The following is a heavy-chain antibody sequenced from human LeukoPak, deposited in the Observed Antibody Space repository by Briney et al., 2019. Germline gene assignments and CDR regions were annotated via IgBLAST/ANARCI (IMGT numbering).Heavy chain of an antibody. V-gene: IGHV3-66*01. CDR2: IYSGGST. J-gene: IGHJ6*03. CDR1: GFTVSSNY. Sequence: GGSLRLSCAASGFTVSSNYMSWVRQAPGKGLEWVSVIYSGGSTYYADSVKGRFTISRDNSKNTLYLQMNSLRAEDTAVYYCARAQTGEAAAGTYYYYYYMDVWGKGTTVTISS. D-gene: IGHD6-13*01. CDR3: ARAQTGEAAAGTYYYYYYMDV.